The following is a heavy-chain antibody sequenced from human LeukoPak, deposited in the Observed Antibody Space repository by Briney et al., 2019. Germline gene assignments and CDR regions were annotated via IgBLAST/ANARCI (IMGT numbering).Heavy chain of an antibody. CDR1: GYTFTDNF. V-gene: IGHV1-2*02. CDR3: ARALSPDY. CDR2: INPDSGGT. J-gene: IGHJ4*02. Sequence: ASVKVSCKASGYTFTDNFMHWVRQAPGQGLEWMGWINPDSGGTKYAQRFQGRVTMTRDTSIRTVYMELSGLRFDDTAMYYCARALSPDYWGQGTLVTVSS. D-gene: IGHD3-16*01.